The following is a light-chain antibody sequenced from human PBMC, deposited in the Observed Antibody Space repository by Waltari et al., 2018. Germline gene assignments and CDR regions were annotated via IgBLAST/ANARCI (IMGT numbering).Light chain of an antibody. CDR1: SSDVGAYNL. Sequence: QSALTQPASVSGSLGQSITISCTGGSSDVGAYNLVSWYQQHPGQAPKVMIYDVTERPSWISNRFSGAKSGYTASLTISGLQAEDEADYYCGSFTTSYTWVFGGGTTLTVL. J-gene: IGLJ3*02. V-gene: IGLV2-14*03. CDR3: GSFTTSYTWV. CDR2: DVT.